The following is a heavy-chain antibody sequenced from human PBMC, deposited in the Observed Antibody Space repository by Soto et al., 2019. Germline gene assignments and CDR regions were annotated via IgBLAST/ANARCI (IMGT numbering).Heavy chain of an antibody. CDR1: GGTFYTYT. V-gene: IGHV1-69*15. Sequence: QVQLVQSGAEVRKPGSSVQVSRKASGGTFYTYTFSWVRQAPGQGLEWMGSITPIYPTTNYAEKFQGRLTVTADGSTHTAYMELNSLTAEDTAVYYCARIPRYSFPTSDDLDSGGQGTLVTVSS. J-gene: IGHJ4*02. CDR3: ARIPRYSFPTSDDLDS. D-gene: IGHD5-18*01. CDR2: ITPIYPTT.